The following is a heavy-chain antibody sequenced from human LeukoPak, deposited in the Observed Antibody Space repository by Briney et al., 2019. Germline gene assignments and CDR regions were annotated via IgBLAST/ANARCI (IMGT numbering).Heavy chain of an antibody. Sequence: SETLSLTCTLSCPPVSNYDWSWIRQPPAKGLEWMGYVYYSGRTNYNHSLESRVTISVDPSKNQFSLKLTSVTAADTAMYYCARRGGNPLGAFDIWGQGTMVTVSS. CDR3: ARRGGNPLGAFDI. J-gene: IGHJ3*02. D-gene: IGHD4-23*01. CDR1: CPPVSNYD. CDR2: VYYSGRT. V-gene: IGHV4-59*02.